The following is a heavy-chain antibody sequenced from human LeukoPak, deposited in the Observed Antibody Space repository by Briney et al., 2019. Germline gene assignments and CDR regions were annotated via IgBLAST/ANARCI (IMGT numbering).Heavy chain of an antibody. Sequence: GGSLRLSCAASGLTVSSNYMSWVRQAPGKGLEWDSVINSDGRTYYADSVQGRFTISRDNSKNTLYLQMNSLRAEDTAVYYSARDEVGAGNTYVKFDYWGQGNLVTVSS. CDR1: GLTVSSNY. V-gene: IGHV3-66*01. CDR3: ARDEVGAGNTYVKFDY. J-gene: IGHJ4*02. CDR2: INSDGRT. D-gene: IGHD5-18*01.